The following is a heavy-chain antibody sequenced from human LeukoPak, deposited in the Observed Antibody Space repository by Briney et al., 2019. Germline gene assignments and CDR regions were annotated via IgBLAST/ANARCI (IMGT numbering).Heavy chain of an antibody. CDR1: GGSISSYY. Sequence: PSETLSLTCTVSGGSISSYYWTWIRQPPGKGLEWIGYVFDSGSTKYSPSLKSRVTISLDTSKNQFSLRLSYVTAADTAVYYCARRVATSSPLYYYSMDVWGQGTTVTVSS. V-gene: IGHV4-59*08. CDR3: ARRVATSSPLYYYSMDV. J-gene: IGHJ6*02. CDR2: VFDSGST. D-gene: IGHD5-12*01.